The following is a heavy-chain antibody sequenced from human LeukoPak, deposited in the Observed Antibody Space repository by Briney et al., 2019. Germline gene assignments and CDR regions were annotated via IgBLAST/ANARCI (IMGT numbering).Heavy chain of an antibody. CDR1: GGSSYY. D-gene: IGHD6-19*01. V-gene: IGHV4-39*01. J-gene: IGHJ4*02. CDR3: AGQVTVAGYDY. CDR2: IYYSGDN. Sequence: PSETLSLTCTVSGGSSYYWGWIRQPPGKGLEWIGSIYYSGDNYYNPSLKSRVTISVDTSKNQFSLKLSSVTAADTAVYYCAGQVTVAGYDYWGQGTLVTVSS.